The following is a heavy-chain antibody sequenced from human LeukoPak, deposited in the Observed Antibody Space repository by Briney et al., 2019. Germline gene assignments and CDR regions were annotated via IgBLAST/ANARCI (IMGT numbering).Heavy chain of an antibody. CDR3: VRDDPGDY. CDR2: INSPGTTI. V-gene: IGHV3-48*03. J-gene: IGHJ4*02. Sequence: GGSLRLSCAASGFTFNNYEMNWARQAPGKGLAWVAYINSPGTTIFYADSVKGRFTISRDNARNSLSLQMNSLRAEDTAIYYCVRDDPGDYWGQGTLLTVSS. CDR1: GFTFNNYE.